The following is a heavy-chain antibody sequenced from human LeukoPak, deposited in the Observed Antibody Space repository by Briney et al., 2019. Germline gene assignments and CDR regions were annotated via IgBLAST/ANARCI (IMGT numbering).Heavy chain of an antibody. CDR2: ISSSGSTI. D-gene: IGHD6-19*01. CDR1: GFTFSSYE. Sequence: PGGSLRLSCAASGFTFSSYEMNWVRQARGKGLEWVSYISSSGSTIYYADSVKGRFTISRDNAKNSLYLQMNSLRAEDTAVYYCARPRGGQWLVGYNWFDPWGQGTLVTVSS. V-gene: IGHV3-48*03. J-gene: IGHJ5*02. CDR3: ARPRGGQWLVGYNWFDP.